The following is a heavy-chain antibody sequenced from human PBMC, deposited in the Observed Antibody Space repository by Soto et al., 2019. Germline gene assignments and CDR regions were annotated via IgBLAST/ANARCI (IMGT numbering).Heavy chain of an antibody. CDR3: AREKQQWLVGGYYYYGMDV. V-gene: IGHV4-59*01. Sequence: QVQLQESGPGLVKPSETLSLTCTVSGGSISSYYWSWIRQPPGKGLEWIGYIYYSGSTNYNPSLKSRVTISVDTSKNQFSLKLSSVTAADTAVYYCAREKQQWLVGGYYYYGMDVWGQGTTVTVSS. CDR1: GGSISSYY. D-gene: IGHD6-19*01. CDR2: IYYSGST. J-gene: IGHJ6*02.